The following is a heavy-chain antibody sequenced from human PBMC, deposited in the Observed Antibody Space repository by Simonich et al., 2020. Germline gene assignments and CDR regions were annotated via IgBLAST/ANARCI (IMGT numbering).Heavy chain of an antibody. V-gene: IGHV3-73*02. CDR3: TRFDYYGSGSYYFDY. D-gene: IGHD3-10*01. J-gene: IGHJ4*02. CDR2: IRSKANSYAT. Sequence: EVQLVESGGGFVQPGGSLKLYCAASGFTFSGSAMHWVRQASGKGLEWVGRIRSKANSYATAYAASVKGRFTISRDDSKNTAYLQMNSLKTEDPAVYYCTRFDYYGSGSYYFDYWGQGTLVTVSS. CDR1: GFTFSGSA.